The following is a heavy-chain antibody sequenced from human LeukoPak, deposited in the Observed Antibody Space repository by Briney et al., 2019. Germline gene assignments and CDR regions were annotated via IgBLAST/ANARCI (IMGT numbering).Heavy chain of an antibody. V-gene: IGHV3-23*01. CDR3: AKYRRPYGSGSYYNY. Sequence: PGGSLRLSCAASGFTFSSYAMSWVRQAPGKGLEWVSAISGSGGSTYYADSVKGRFTISRDNSKNTLYLQMNSLRAEDTAVYYCAKYRRPYGSGSYYNYWGQGTVVTVSS. CDR2: ISGSGGST. CDR1: GFTFSSYA. D-gene: IGHD3-10*01. J-gene: IGHJ4*02.